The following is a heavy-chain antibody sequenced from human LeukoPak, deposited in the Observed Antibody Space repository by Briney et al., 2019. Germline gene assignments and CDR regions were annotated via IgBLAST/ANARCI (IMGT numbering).Heavy chain of an antibody. CDR1: GYTFTSYY. Sequence: SVKVSCKASGYTFTSYYLHWVRQAPGQGLEWMGGIIPIFGTANYAQKFQGRVTITADESTSTAYMELSSLRSEDTAVYYCAREIMTTVTTGAFDIWGQGTMVTVSS. D-gene: IGHD4-17*01. J-gene: IGHJ3*02. CDR3: AREIMTTVTTGAFDI. CDR2: IIPIFGTA. V-gene: IGHV1-69*13.